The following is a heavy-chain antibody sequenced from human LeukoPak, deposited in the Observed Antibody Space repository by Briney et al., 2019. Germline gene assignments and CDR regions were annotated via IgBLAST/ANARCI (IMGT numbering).Heavy chain of an antibody. CDR2: ISDTGSST. V-gene: IGHV3-21*01. Sequence: GGSLRLSCAASGFTFSSYGMSWVRQAPGKGLEWLSSISDTGSSTYYADSVKGRFTISRDNAKNSLYLQMNSLRAEDTAVYYCARESGYDSSGYYSESFDYWGQGTLVTVSS. D-gene: IGHD3-22*01. CDR3: ARESGYDSSGYYSESFDY. CDR1: GFTFSSYG. J-gene: IGHJ4*02.